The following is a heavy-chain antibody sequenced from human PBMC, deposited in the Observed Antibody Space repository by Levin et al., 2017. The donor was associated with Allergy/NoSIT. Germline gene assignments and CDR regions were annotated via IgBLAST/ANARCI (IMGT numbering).Heavy chain of an antibody. CDR2: ISSSGSTI. Sequence: GGSLRLSCAASGFTFSYYEMNWVRQAPGKGLEWVSYISSSGSTIYYADSVKGRFTISRDNAKNSLYLQMNSLRAEDTAVYYCASDIAVANPFDYWGQGTLVTVSS. V-gene: IGHV3-48*03. J-gene: IGHJ4*02. CDR1: GFTFSYYE. CDR3: ASDIAVANPFDY. D-gene: IGHD6-19*01.